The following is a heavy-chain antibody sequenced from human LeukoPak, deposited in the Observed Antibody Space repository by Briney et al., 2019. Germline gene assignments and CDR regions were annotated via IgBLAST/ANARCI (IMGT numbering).Heavy chain of an antibody. CDR3: ARKSAGNYPFDS. V-gene: IGHV3-23*01. Sequence: GGSLRLSCVASGFTFSRSSMNWVRQAPGKELEWVSVVGYDGDTDYADSVRGRFTISRDNSKNTLYLQMNTLRAEDTAVYYCARKSAGNYPFDSWGQGTRVTVSS. J-gene: IGHJ4*01. CDR2: VGYDGDT. D-gene: IGHD4-11*01. CDR1: GFTFSRSS.